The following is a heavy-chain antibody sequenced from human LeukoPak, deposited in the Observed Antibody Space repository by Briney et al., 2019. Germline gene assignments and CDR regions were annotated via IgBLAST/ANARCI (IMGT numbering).Heavy chain of an antibody. CDR1: GLTVSSNY. Sequence: GGSLRLSCAASGLTVSSNYMSWVRQAPGKGLEWVSVLYSNGATYYADSVKGRFTISRDNSKNTLYLQLNSLRAEDTAVYYCAREDSSGYYELDYWGQGTLVTVSS. CDR2: LYSNGAT. J-gene: IGHJ4*02. V-gene: IGHV3-53*01. D-gene: IGHD3-22*01. CDR3: AREDSSGYYELDY.